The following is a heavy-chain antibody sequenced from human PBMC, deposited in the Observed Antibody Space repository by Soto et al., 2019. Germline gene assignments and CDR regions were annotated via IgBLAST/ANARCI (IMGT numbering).Heavy chain of an antibody. D-gene: IGHD2-2*01. CDR2: IYYSGST. Sequence: PSETLSLTCTVSGGSISTGGYYWSWIRQHPGKGLQWIGYIYYSGSTYYNPSLKSRVTISVDTSKNHYSLKLSSVTAADTAVYYCASSPLVPAAMGLLHNWFDPWGQGTLVTVSS. V-gene: IGHV4-31*03. CDR1: GGSISTGGYY. CDR3: ASSPLVPAAMGLLHNWFDP. J-gene: IGHJ5*02.